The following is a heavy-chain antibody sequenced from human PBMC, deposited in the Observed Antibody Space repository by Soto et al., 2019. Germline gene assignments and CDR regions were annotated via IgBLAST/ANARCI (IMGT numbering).Heavy chain of an antibody. CDR2: INVDGSPT. CDR3: ARGGFRQWLLDY. D-gene: IGHD6-19*01. V-gene: IGHV3-74*01. CDR1: GFTFSSYW. J-gene: IGHJ4*02. Sequence: EVQLVESGGGLVQPGGSLRLSCEASGFTFSSYWIHWVRQIPGKGLVWVSRINVDGSPTNYADSVKGRFTVSRENAKNTVYLQVNSLRAEDTAVYYCARGGFRQWLLDYWGQGTLVTVSS.